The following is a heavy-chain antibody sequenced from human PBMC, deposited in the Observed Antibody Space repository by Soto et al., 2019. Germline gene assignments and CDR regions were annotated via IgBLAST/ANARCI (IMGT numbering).Heavy chain of an antibody. Sequence: GGSLRLSCAASGFSFSSYEMHWVRQAPGKGLEWVSYITSSGNVIYYAGSVKGRFTISRDNANNSLYLKMNSLRAEDTAVYYCMTRFKGYSQGIDVWGQGTTVTVSS. J-gene: IGHJ6*02. CDR3: MTRFKGYSQGIDV. D-gene: IGHD3-3*01. CDR2: ITSSGNVI. CDR1: GFSFSSYE. V-gene: IGHV3-48*03.